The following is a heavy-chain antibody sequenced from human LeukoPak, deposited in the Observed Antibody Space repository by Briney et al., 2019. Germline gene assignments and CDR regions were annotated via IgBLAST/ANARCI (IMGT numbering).Heavy chain of an antibody. CDR2: INQSGST. D-gene: IGHD2-15*01. CDR3: ARGGGSYCSADNCLQTHYYLDV. J-gene: IGHJ6*03. V-gene: IGHV4-34*01. CDR1: GFTFSSYA. Sequence: GSLRLSCAASGFTFSSYAMSWIRQPPGKGLEWIGEINQSGSTNQNPSLKSRVTISVDTSKNQFSLKLSSVTAADTAVYYCARGGGSYCSADNCLQTHYYLDVWGKGTTVTVSS.